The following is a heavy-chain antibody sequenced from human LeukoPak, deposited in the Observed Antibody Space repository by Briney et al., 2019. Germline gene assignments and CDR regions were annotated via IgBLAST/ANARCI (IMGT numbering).Heavy chain of an antibody. CDR3: ARVGCSSTSCPKANWFDP. CDR2: IYTSGST. J-gene: IGHJ5*02. CDR1: GGSISSYY. Sequence: PSETLSLTCTASGGSISSYYWSWIRQPAGKGLEWIGRIYTSGSTNYNPSLKSRVTMSVDTPKNQFSLKLSSVTAADTAVYYCARVGCSSTSCPKANWFDPWGQGTLVTVSS. V-gene: IGHV4-4*07. D-gene: IGHD2-2*01.